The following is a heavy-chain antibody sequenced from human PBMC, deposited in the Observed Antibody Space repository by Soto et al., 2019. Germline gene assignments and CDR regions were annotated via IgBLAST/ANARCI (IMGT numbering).Heavy chain of an antibody. V-gene: IGHV3-64*01. Sequence: EVQLVESGGGLVQPGGSLRLSCAASGFTFSSYAMHWVRQAPGKGLEYVSAISSNGGSTDYANSVKGRFTISRDNSKNTLYLQMGSLRAEDMAVNYCAREGYCSSTSCYSYDYWGQGTLVTVSS. CDR3: AREGYCSSTSCYSYDY. CDR1: GFTFSSYA. J-gene: IGHJ4*02. D-gene: IGHD2-2*01. CDR2: ISSNGGST.